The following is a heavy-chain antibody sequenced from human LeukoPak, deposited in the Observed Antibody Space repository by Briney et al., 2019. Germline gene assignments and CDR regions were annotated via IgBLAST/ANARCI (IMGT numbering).Heavy chain of an antibody. V-gene: IGHV3-66*01. CDR3: TRGYYDSSDY. CDR1: GFRVSNNY. Sequence: PGGSLRLSCVVSGFRVSNNYVSWVRQAPGKGLEWVSVIYSGNTIKYADSVKGRFTISRDNSKNTVYLQMSSLRAEDTAMYFCTRGYYDSSDYWGQGTLVTVSS. J-gene: IGHJ4*02. CDR2: IYSGNTI. D-gene: IGHD3-22*01.